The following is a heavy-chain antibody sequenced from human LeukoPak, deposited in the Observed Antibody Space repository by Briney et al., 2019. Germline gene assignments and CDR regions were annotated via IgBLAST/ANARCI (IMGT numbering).Heavy chain of an antibody. CDR3: ARQPPSGRIAVAATHNWFDP. Sequence: KLGESLKISCKGSGYSFTSYWIGWVRQMPGKGLEWMGIIYPGDSDTRYSPSFQGQVTISADKSISTAYLQWSSLKASDTAMYYCARQPPSGRIAVAATHNWFDPWGQGTLVTVSS. D-gene: IGHD6-19*01. V-gene: IGHV5-51*01. J-gene: IGHJ5*02. CDR2: IYPGDSDT. CDR1: GYSFTSYW.